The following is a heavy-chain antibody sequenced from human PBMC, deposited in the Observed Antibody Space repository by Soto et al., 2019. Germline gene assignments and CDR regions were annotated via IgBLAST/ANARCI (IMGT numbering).Heavy chain of an antibody. Sequence: GESLKISCKGSGYSFASYWISWVRQMPAKGLEWMGRIDPSDSYSNYSPSFQGHVTFSADKSISTAYLQWSSLRASDTAMYYCARHKAFYYDSSGAWGQGTMVTVSS. CDR3: ARHKAFYYDSSGA. CDR2: IDPSDSYS. D-gene: IGHD3-22*01. V-gene: IGHV5-10-1*01. CDR1: GYSFASYW. J-gene: IGHJ5*02.